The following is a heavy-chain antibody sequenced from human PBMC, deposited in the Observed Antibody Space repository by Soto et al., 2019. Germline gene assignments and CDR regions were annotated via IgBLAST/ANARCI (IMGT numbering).Heavy chain of an antibody. D-gene: IGHD3-22*01. CDR1: GFTFSDYW. V-gene: IGHV3-7*01. CDR3: ARGVHTSNYDSSGFDF. CDR2: VNQDGTQK. J-gene: IGHJ4*02. Sequence: DVQLVESGGGLVQPGGSLRLSCAGSGFTFSDYWMAWVRQPQGRGLEWVASVNQDGTQKFFVDSVKGRFTISKDNAKNTLYLQMNSLGAEDTAVYYCARGVHTSNYDSSGFDFWGQGTLVTVSS.